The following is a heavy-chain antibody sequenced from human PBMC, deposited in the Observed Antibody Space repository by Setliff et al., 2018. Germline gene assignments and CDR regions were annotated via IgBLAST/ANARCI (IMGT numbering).Heavy chain of an antibody. CDR1: GFTFSSYA. D-gene: IGHD2-15*01. Sequence: GGSLRLSCAASGFTFSSYAMTWVRQAPGKGLEWVSGISGYGSRTYYADSVKGRSTISRDNSQNTMYLQMNSLRPEDTAVYYCARTCSGSGCYAGLESWGQGTPVTVSS. CDR2: ISGYGSRT. J-gene: IGHJ4*02. V-gene: IGHV3-23*01. CDR3: ARTCSGSGCYAGLES.